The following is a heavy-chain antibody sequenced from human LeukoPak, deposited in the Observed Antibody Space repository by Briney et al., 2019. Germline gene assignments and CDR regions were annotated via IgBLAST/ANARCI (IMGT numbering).Heavy chain of an antibody. D-gene: IGHD3-10*01. V-gene: IGHV3-48*03. CDR3: AKNPQSVGDAFDI. Sequence: PGGSLRLTCTTSQFTFRNYEVNWVRQAPGKGLEWISFTGSSTIQYADSVTGRFTISRDNSKNTLYLQMNSLRAEDTAVYYCAKNPQSVGDAFDIWGQGTMVTVSS. CDR1: QFTFRNYE. J-gene: IGHJ3*02. CDR2: TGSSTI.